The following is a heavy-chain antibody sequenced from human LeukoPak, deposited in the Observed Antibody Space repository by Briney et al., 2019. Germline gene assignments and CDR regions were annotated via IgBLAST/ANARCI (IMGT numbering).Heavy chain of an antibody. V-gene: IGHV4-59*08. CDR3: ARLPNYYDSSGNDY. Sequence: PSETLSLTCTVSGGSISSYSWSWIRQPPGKGLEWIGYIYYSGSTNYNPSLKSRVTISVDTSKNQFSLKLSSVTAADTAVYYCARLPNYYDSSGNDYWGQGTLVTVSS. CDR1: GGSISSYS. CDR2: IYYSGST. D-gene: IGHD3-22*01. J-gene: IGHJ4*02.